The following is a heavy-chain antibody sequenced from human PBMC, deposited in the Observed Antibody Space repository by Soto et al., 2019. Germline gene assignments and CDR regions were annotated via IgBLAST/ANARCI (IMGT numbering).Heavy chain of an antibody. J-gene: IGHJ4*01. CDR2: ISGSGVST. D-gene: IGHD3-22*01. CDR1: GFTFSSYA. CDR3: AKSPGLFYYDSSGYYHYDY. V-gene: IGHV3-23*01. Sequence: LRLSCAASGFTFSSYAMSWVRQAPGQGLEWVSAISGSGVSTYYADSVKGRFTISRDNSKNTLYLQMNSLRAEDTAVYYCAKSPGLFYYDSSGYYHYDYWSQRSLVTGSS.